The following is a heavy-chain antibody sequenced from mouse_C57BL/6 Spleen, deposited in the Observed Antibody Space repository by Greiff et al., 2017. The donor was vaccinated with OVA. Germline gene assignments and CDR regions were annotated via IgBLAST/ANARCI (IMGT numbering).Heavy chain of an antibody. Sequence: EVNVVESGGGLVKPGGSLTLSCAASGFTFSSYAMSWVRQTPEKRLEWVATISAGGSYTSYPHNVKGRFTISRDNANNTLYLQMSHLKSEDTAMYYCARDMEDYDGVSWFAYWGQGTLVTVSA. CDR1: GFTFSSYA. D-gene: IGHD2-4*01. CDR2: ISAGGSYT. J-gene: IGHJ3*01. CDR3: ARDMEDYDGVSWFAY. V-gene: IGHV5-4*01.